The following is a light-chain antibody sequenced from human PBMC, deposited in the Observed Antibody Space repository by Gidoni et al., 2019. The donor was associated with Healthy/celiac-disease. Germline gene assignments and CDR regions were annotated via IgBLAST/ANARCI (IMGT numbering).Light chain of an antibody. V-gene: IGLV2-23*01. CDR1: SRDVGSYNL. Sequence: QSAPTQTPPVSGSPGQSITISCTGTSRDVGSYNLVSWYQQHPGKAPQLMIYEGSKRPAGVSNRFSGSKSGNTASLTISGLPAEDEADYYCCSYAGSSPLFSGGTKLTVL. CDR2: EGS. CDR3: CSYAGSSPL. J-gene: IGLJ3*02.